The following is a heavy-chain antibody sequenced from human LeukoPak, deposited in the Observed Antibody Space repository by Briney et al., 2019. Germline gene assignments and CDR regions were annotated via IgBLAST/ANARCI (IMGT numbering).Heavy chain of an antibody. V-gene: IGHV3-7*01. J-gene: IGHJ3*02. CDR2: IKQDGSDK. D-gene: IGHD2-2*01. CDR1: GFIFATHW. Sequence: PGGSLRLSCAASGFIFATHWMSWVRQAPGKGLEWVANIKQDGSDKHYVESVKGRFTISRDNAKNSLYLQMNSLRAEDTAVYYCTRLSDTEGSSTSYRASDIWGQGTLVTVSS. CDR3: TRLSDTEGSSTSYRASDI.